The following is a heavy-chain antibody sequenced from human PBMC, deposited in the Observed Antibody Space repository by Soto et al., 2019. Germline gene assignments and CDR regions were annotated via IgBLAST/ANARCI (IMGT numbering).Heavy chain of an antibody. D-gene: IGHD3-10*01. CDR2: ISNEGSHT. V-gene: IGHV3-30*18. Sequence: QVQLVESGGGVVQPGRSLRLSCAASGLTFNNYGMHWVRQAPGKGLEWVAVISNEGSHTFYADSVKGRFTISRANSKNTLYLQMNSLRPEDTAVYYCAKDRGRYSGSGSYPDYWGQGTLVTVSS. J-gene: IGHJ4*02. CDR3: AKDRGRYSGSGSYPDY. CDR1: GLTFNNYG.